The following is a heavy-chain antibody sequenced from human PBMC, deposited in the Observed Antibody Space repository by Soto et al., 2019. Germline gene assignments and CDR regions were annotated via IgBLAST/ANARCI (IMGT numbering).Heavy chain of an antibody. V-gene: IGHV1-2*02. CDR1: GYTFTGYY. J-gene: IGHJ4*02. CDR3: ARAEITTLPSFDY. D-gene: IGHD3-16*01. Sequence: ASVKVSCKASGYTFTGYYLHWVRQAPGQDLEWMGWINPNSGITNSAQKFQGRVTMTRDTSITTAYMELSRLNSDDTAVYYCARAEITTLPSFDYCGQGTQVTVSS. CDR2: INPNSGIT.